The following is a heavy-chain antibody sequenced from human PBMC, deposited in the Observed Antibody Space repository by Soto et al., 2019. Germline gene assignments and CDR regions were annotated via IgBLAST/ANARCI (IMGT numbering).Heavy chain of an antibody. CDR3: ASRAPNGPYT. J-gene: IGHJ5*02. CDR1: GFTFSDYY. CDR2: ISSSGSTI. Sequence: GGSLRLSCAASGFTFSDYYMSWIRQAPGKGLEWVSYISSSGSTIYYADSVKGRVTISRDNAKNSLYLQMNSLRAEDTAGSYCASRAPNGPYTWGQETLLTISS. V-gene: IGHV3-11*01.